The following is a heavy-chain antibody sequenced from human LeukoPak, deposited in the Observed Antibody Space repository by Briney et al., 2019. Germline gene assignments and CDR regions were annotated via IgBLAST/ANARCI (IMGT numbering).Heavy chain of an antibody. CDR2: STVYNGNT. CDR1: GYTFSSYG. J-gene: IGHJ4*02. V-gene: IGHV1-18*01. Sequence: ASVKVSCKASGYTFSSYGISGVRQAPGQGLEWMRWSTVYNGNTDYAQKFQGRVTMTTDTSTSTAYMELRSLRSDDTAVYYCARDQYDSVWGSHRPYFDSWGQGTLVTVSS. D-gene: IGHD3-16*02. CDR3: ARDQYDSVWGSHRPYFDS.